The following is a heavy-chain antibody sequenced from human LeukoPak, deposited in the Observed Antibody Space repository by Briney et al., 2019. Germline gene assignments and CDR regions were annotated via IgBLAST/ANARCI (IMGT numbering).Heavy chain of an antibody. CDR3: ARAQGSGGDYFDH. V-gene: IGHV4-31*03. D-gene: IGHD5-12*01. CDR2: IYYSGTT. J-gene: IGHJ4*02. CDR1: GGSFSSSSYY. Sequence: PSETLSLTCTVSGGSFSSSSYYWGWIRQHPGKGLEWIGFIYYSGTTYYNPSLKSRVTLSKDTSKNHFSLTLSSVTAADTAVYYCARAQGSGGDYFDHWGQGTLVTVSS.